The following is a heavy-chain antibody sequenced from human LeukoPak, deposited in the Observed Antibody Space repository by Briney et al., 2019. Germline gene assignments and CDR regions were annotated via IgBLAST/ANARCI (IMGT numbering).Heavy chain of an antibody. CDR2: IKQDGSEK. CDR3: ARENWYYFDY. Sequence: GGSLRLSCAASGFTFADAWMNWVRQAPGKGLEWVANIKQDGSEKNYVDSVKGRFTISRDNAKNSLYLQMNSLRAEDTAVYYCARENWYYFDYWGQGTLVTVSS. J-gene: IGHJ4*02. V-gene: IGHV3-7*01. CDR1: GFTFADAW. D-gene: IGHD1-1*01.